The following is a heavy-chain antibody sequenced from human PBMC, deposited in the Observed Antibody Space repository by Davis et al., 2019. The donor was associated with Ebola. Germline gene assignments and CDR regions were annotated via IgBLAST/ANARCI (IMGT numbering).Heavy chain of an antibody. CDR1: GGSISSYY. V-gene: IGHV4-59*01. D-gene: IGHD6-13*01. Sequence: SETLSLTCTVSGGSISSYYWSWIRQPPGKGLEWIGYIYYSGSTNYNPSLKSRVTISVDTSKNQFSLKLSSVTAADTAVYYCARGVYYYYGMDVWGQGTTATVSS. CDR3: ARGVYYYYGMDV. CDR2: IYYSGST. J-gene: IGHJ6*02.